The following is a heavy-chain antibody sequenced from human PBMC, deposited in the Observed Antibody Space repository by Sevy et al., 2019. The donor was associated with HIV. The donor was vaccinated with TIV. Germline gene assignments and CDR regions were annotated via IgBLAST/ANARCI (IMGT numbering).Heavy chain of an antibody. J-gene: IGHJ3*01. CDR2: MYNTWST. V-gene: IGHV4-59*08. D-gene: IGHD2-21*02. Sequence: SETLSLTCTVSGGSISSYLWSWIRQPPGRGLEWIGYMYNTWSTNYNPSLKSRVTISLDTSKNQFSLKLSSVTAADTAVYYCVRHQTTAVLYAFDLWGQGTMVTVSS. CDR1: GGSISSYL. CDR3: VRHQTTAVLYAFDL.